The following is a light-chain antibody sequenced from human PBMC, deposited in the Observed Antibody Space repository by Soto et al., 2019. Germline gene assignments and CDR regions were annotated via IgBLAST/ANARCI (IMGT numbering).Light chain of an antibody. CDR1: QSISSW. J-gene: IGKJ1*01. V-gene: IGKV1-5*01. CDR3: QQYNNYWT. CDR2: DAS. Sequence: DIQLTQSPSSLSASVGDRVALTCRARQSISSWLAWYQQKPGKAPKLLIYDASSLESGVPSRFSGSGSATEFTLTISSLQPDDFATYYCQQYNNYWTFGQGTKVDIK.